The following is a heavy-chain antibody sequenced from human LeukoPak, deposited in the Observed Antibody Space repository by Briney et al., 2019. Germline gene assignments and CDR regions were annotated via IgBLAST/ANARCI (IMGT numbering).Heavy chain of an antibody. D-gene: IGHD3-22*01. CDR1: GFTFSTYA. CDR3: ARRSYDSSGFDY. V-gene: IGHV3-23*01. CDR2: ISGSGGST. Sequence: GGSLRLSCAASGFTFSTYAMSWVRQAPGKGLEWLSAISGSGGSTYYTDSVRGRFTISRDNSKNTLFLQMNSMRAEGTAVYYCARRSYDSSGFDYWGQGTLVTVSS. J-gene: IGHJ4*02.